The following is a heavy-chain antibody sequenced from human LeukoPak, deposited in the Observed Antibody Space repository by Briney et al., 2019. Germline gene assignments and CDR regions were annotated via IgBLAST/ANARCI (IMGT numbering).Heavy chain of an antibody. Sequence: SETLSLTCTVSGGSISSSSYYWGWIRQPPGKGLEWIGSIYYSGSTYYNPSLKSRVTISVDTSKNQFSLKLSSVTAADTAMYYCAGLSPGGAFDIWGQGTMVTVSS. CDR1: GGSISSSSYY. D-gene: IGHD3-10*01. CDR2: IYYSGST. J-gene: IGHJ3*02. V-gene: IGHV4-39*07. CDR3: AGLSPGGAFDI.